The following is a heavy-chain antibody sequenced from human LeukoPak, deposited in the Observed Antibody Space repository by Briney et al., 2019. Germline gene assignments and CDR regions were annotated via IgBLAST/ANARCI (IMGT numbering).Heavy chain of an antibody. J-gene: IGHJ4*02. CDR3: AKEKLGITMVRGEKGALDY. CDR1: GFTFSSYA. D-gene: IGHD3-10*01. V-gene: IGHV3-23*01. Sequence: GALRLSCAASGFTFSSYAMSWVRQAPGKGLEWVSAISGSGGSTYYADSVKGRFTISRDNSKNTLYLQMNSLRAEDTAVYYCAKEKLGITMVRGEKGALDYWGQGTLVTVSS. CDR2: ISGSGGST.